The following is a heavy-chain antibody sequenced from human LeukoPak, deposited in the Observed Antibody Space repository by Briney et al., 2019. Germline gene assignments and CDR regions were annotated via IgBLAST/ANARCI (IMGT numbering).Heavy chain of an antibody. Sequence: PSETLSLTCTVSGGSVNSGGYFWTWIRQPPGKGLEWIGYIYYSGSTNYNPSLKSRVTISIDTSKNQFSPRLSSVTAADTAVYYCARDPGYCSGSSCYGLGPEGYWGQGTLVTVSS. CDR2: IYYSGST. D-gene: IGHD2-15*01. V-gene: IGHV4-61*08. J-gene: IGHJ4*02. CDR1: GGSVNSGGYF. CDR3: ARDPGYCSGSSCYGLGPEGY.